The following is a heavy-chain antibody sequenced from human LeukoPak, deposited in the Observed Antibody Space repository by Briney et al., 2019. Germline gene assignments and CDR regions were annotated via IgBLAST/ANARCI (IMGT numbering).Heavy chain of an antibody. Sequence: GGSLRLSCVVSGFTFSSYAMHWVRQAPGKGLEWVAVISYDGSNKYYADSVKGRFTISRDNSKNTLYLQMNSLRAEDTAVYYCARDSEWFGEFSMSPYNWFDPWGQGTLVTVSS. D-gene: IGHD3-10*01. J-gene: IGHJ5*02. V-gene: IGHV3-30-3*01. CDR1: GFTFSSYA. CDR2: ISYDGSNK. CDR3: ARDSEWFGEFSMSPYNWFDP.